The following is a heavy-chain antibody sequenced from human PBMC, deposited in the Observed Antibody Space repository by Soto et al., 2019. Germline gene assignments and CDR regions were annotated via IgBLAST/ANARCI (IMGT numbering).Heavy chain of an antibody. CDR2: FDPEDGET. CDR1: GYTLTELS. CDR3: ATGESSYYYDSSGYYQNWFDP. D-gene: IGHD3-22*01. Sequence: ASLKVSCKVSGYTLTELSMHWVRRAPGKGREWMGGFDPEDGETIYAQKFQGRVTMTEDTSTDTAYMELSSLRSEDTAVYYCATGESSYYYDSSGYYQNWFDPWGQGTLVTVSS. V-gene: IGHV1-24*01. J-gene: IGHJ5*02.